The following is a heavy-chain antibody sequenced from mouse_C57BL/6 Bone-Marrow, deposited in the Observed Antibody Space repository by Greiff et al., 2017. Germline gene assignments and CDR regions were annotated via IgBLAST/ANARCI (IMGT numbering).Heavy chain of an antibody. J-gene: IGHJ1*03. Sequence: VQLQQPGAELVRPGTSVKLSCKASGYTFTSYWMHWVKQRPGQGLEWIGVIDPSDSYTNYNQKFKGKATLTVDTSSCPAYMQLSSLTSEDSAVYYCARGGYEGYVDVRGTGTTVTVSS. D-gene: IGHD3-1*01. CDR1: GYTFTSYW. CDR3: ARGGYEGYVDV. V-gene: IGHV1-59*01. CDR2: IDPSDSYT.